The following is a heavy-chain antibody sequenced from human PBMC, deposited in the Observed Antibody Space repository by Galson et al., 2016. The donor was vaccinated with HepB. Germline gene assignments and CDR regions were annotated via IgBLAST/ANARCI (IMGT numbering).Heavy chain of an antibody. V-gene: IGHV3-33*01. CDR1: GFTFSSYG. CDR3: ATDGPEGSASCHGSHPFGLDV. CDR2: IWHDGSKK. D-gene: IGHD2-2*01. Sequence: SLRLSCAASGFTFSSYGFHWVRQAPDKGLEWVAVIWHDGSKKYYADSVKGRFTFSRDDSKNTLSLQMNSLRAEDTAVYYCATDGPEGSASCHGSHPFGLDVWGQGTTVTVSS. J-gene: IGHJ6*02.